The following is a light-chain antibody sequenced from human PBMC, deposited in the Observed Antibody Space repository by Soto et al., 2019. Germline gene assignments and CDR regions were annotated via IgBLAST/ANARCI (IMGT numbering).Light chain of an antibody. Sequence: QSVLTQPASVSGSPGQSIAISCTGTSSDVGGYNYVSWYQQHPGKAPKLIIYDVTNRPSGVSNRFSGSKSGNTASLTISGLQFEDDAEYYGSSYTSSSTYLFRTGTQVTVL. CDR3: SSYTSSSTYL. V-gene: IGLV2-14*01. CDR1: SSDVGGYNY. J-gene: IGLJ1*01. CDR2: DVT.